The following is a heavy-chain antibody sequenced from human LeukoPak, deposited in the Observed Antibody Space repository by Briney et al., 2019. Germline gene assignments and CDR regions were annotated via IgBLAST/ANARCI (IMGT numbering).Heavy chain of an antibody. CDR3: TRVASRVMTTYYFDY. CDR1: GFTFGDYA. J-gene: IGHJ4*02. D-gene: IGHD3-16*01. CDR2: IRSRAYGATT. Sequence: KSGGSLRLSCTASGFTFGDYALSWFRQAPGKGLEWVAFIRSRAYGATTEYAASVKDRFTISRDDSEGIAYLHMNSLKTGDTAVYYCTRVASRVMTTYYFDYWGQGALVTVSS. V-gene: IGHV3-49*05.